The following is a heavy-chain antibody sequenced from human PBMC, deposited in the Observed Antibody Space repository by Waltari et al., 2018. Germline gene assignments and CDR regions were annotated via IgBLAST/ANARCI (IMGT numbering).Heavy chain of an antibody. Sequence: VQLVQSGAEVKKPGASVKVSCKASGYTFTGYYMHWVRQVPGKGLEWISAITATGSDTYSAESVKGRFTISRDHSLYLQMKSLRVEDTAVYYCVKGSGGSRPYYFDSWGQGTLVTVSS. CDR1: GYTFTGYY. CDR2: ITATGSDT. V-gene: IGHV3-23*04. CDR3: VKGSGGSRPYYFDS. D-gene: IGHD1-26*01. J-gene: IGHJ4*02.